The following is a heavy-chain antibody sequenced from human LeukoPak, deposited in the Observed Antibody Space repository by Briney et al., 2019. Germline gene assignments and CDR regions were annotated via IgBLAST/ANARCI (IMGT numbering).Heavy chain of an antibody. Sequence: GRSLRLSCAASGFTFDDYAMYWVRQAPGKGLEWVSGISWNSGSIGYADSVKGRFTISRDNAKNSLYLQMNSLRAEDTALYYCAKVGGYYRADYYFDYWGQGTLVTL. CDR1: GFTFDDYA. CDR2: ISWNSGSI. D-gene: IGHD3-3*01. CDR3: AKVGGYYRADYYFDY. J-gene: IGHJ4*02. V-gene: IGHV3-9*01.